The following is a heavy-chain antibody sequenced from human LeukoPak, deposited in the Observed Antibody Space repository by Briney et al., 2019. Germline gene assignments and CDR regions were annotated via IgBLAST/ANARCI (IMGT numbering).Heavy chain of an antibody. CDR1: GFTFSSYA. CDR3: ARDAFSSGSSTHAHVY. D-gene: IGHD3-10*01. J-gene: IGHJ4*02. CDR2: ISYDGSNK. Sequence: GGSLRLSCAASGFTFSSYAMHWVRQAPGKGLEWVAVISYDGSNKYYADSVKGRFTISRDNSKNTLYLQMNSLRAEDTAVYYCARDAFSSGSSTHAHVYWGQGTLVTVSS. V-gene: IGHV3-30-3*01.